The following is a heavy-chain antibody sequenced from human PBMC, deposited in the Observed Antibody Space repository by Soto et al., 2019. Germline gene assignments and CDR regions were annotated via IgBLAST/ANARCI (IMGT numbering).Heavy chain of an antibody. CDR1: GFTFSSYA. Sequence: EGSLRLSCVASGFTFSSYAIHWVRQAPGKGLEWVAVISYDGSNEYYADSVKGRFTISRDNSKNTVYLQMNSLGAEDTALYYCARDLCSGGDCFSGYWGQGTLVTVSS. D-gene: IGHD2-21*02. CDR3: ARDLCSGGDCFSGY. V-gene: IGHV3-30-3*01. CDR2: ISYDGSNE. J-gene: IGHJ4*02.